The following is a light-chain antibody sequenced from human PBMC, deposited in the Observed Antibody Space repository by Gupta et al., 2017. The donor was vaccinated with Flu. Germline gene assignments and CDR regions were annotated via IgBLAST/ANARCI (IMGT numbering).Light chain of an antibody. Sequence: QSALAPPASVSGSLGPSITVSCTGSGSDVGISHLVSWYQQFPERAPKLIIYDVDKRPSGVSTRFSASKSGNTASLTIAGLQTEDEAHYFCCSFVGSSTFVFGTGTKVTVL. CDR3: CSFVGSSTFV. J-gene: IGLJ1*01. CDR2: DVD. CDR1: GSDVGISHL. V-gene: IGLV2-23*02.